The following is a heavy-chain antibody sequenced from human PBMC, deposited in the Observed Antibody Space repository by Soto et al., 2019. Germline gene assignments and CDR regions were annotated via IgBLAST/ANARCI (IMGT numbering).Heavy chain of an antibody. CDR1: GGSISSGGYS. Sequence: PSETLSLTCAVSGGSISSGGYSWSWIRQPPGKGLEWIGYIYHSGSTYYNPSLKSRVTISVDRSKNQFSLKLNSVTAADTAVYYCARSVTMVRGKPPHEPLFDYWGQGTLVTVSS. CDR2: IYHSGST. V-gene: IGHV4-30-2*02. CDR3: ARSVTMVRGKPPHEPLFDY. J-gene: IGHJ4*02. D-gene: IGHD3-10*01.